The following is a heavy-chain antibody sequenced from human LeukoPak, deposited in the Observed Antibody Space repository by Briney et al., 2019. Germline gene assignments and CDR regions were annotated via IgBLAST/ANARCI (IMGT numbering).Heavy chain of an antibody. CDR1: GYSFTSYW. CDR3: ARLGCSSTSCYGPDY. V-gene: IGHV5-51*01. Sequence: GESLKISCKGSGYSFTSYWIGWVRQMPGKGLEWVGIIYPGDSDTRYSPSFQGQVTISADKSISTAYLQWSSLKASDTAMYYCARLGCSSTSCYGPDYWGQGTLVTVSS. J-gene: IGHJ4*02. D-gene: IGHD2-2*01. CDR2: IYPGDSDT.